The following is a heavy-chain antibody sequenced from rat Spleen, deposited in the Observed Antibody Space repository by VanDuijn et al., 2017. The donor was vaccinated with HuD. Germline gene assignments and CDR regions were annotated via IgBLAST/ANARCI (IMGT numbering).Heavy chain of an antibody. V-gene: IGHV2S30*01. J-gene: IGHJ4*01. CDR3: ARLYVRGTYVMDA. CDR1: GFSLTNFG. CDR2: MWYDGDT. D-gene: IGHD4-3*01. Sequence: QVQLKESGPGLVQPSQTLSLTCTVSGFSLTNFGVTWVRQPPGKGLEWLGKMWYDGDTAYDSALKSRLSITRDTSKSQVFLKMNSLQTEDTAMYFCARLYVRGTYVMDAWGQGASVTVSS.